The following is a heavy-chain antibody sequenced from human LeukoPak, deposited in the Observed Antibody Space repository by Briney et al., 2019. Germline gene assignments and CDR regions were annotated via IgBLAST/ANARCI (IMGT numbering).Heavy chain of an antibody. CDR1: GYTFSSYD. V-gene: IGHV1-8*03. CDR3: AREIYVTGKTYFDY. D-gene: IGHD3-9*01. CDR2: MNPNTGNT. Sequence: GASVRVSFKASGYTFSSYDINWVRQATGQGLEWMGWMNPNTGNTGYAQKFQGRVTITRNTSISTAYMELSSLRSEDTAVYYCAREIYVTGKTYFDYWGQGTLVTVSS. J-gene: IGHJ4*02.